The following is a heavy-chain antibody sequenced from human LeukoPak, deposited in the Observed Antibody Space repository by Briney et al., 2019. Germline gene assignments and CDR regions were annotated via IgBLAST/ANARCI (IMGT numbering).Heavy chain of an antibody. J-gene: IGHJ4*02. CDR3: ALWRQQLVRYFDY. D-gene: IGHD6-13*01. V-gene: IGHV1-69*05. CDR2: IIPTFGTA. CDR1: GGTFSSYA. Sequence: SVKVSCKASGGTFSSYAISWVRQAPGQGLEWMGGIIPTFGTANYAQKFQGRVTITTDESTSTAYMELSSLRSEDTAVYYCALWRQQLVRYFDYWGQGTLVTVSS.